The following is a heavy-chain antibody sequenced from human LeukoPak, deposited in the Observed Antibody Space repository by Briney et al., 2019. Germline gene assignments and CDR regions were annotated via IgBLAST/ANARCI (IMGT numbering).Heavy chain of an antibody. CDR1: EFTLSNAW. J-gene: IGHJ4*02. V-gene: IGHV3-15*01. CDR2: IKSKSDGGTT. CDR3: TTAQYSSGWYYFDY. Sequence: GGSLRLSCAASEFTLSNAWMTWVRQAPGKGPEWVGRIKSKSDGGTTDYAAPVKGRFTTSRDDSKNTLFLQMNSLKTEDTAMYYCTTAQYSSGWYYFDYWGQGTLVTVSS. D-gene: IGHD6-19*01.